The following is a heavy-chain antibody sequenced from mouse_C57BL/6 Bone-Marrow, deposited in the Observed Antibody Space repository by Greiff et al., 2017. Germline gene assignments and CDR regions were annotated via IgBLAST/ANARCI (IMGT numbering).Heavy chain of an antibody. CDR1: GYTFTSYG. CDR2: IYPRSGNT. CDR3: ARHYDYAWFAY. J-gene: IGHJ3*01. Sequence: QVQLQQSGAELARPGASVKLSCKASGYTFTSYGISWVKQRTGQGLEWIGEIYPRSGNTYYNEKFKGKATLTADKSSSTAYMVLRSLTSEDSAVYFCARHYDYAWFAYGGQGTLVTVSA. D-gene: IGHD2-4*01. V-gene: IGHV1-81*01.